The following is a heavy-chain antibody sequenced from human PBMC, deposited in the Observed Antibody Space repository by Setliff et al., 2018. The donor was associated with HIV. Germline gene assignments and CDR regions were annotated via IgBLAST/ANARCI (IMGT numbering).Heavy chain of an antibody. V-gene: IGHV4-59*08. D-gene: IGHD3-22*01. CDR2: IFSSGGS. Sequence: GSLRLSCAASGFTFSDYYMNWVRQAPGKGLEWIGYIFSSGGSYYNPSLKSRVTISVDTSKNQFSLKLRSVTAADTAVYYCARETYYYDNPQYYYYYMDVWGKGTTVTVSS. J-gene: IGHJ6*03. CDR3: ARETYYYDNPQYYYYYMDV. CDR1: GFTFSDYY.